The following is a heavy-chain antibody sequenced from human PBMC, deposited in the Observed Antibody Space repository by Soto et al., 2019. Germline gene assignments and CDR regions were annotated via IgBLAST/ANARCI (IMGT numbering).Heavy chain of an antibody. Sequence: QVQLQESGPGLVKPSQTLSLTCTVSGGSISSGGYYWTCIRQHPGKGLEWIGHNYYSGSTYNNPSLKGRVTISLDKSKNQFSLKLSSETAEDTAVYYFARVWSSNWFDPWGQGTLVTVYS. CDR2: NYYSGST. V-gene: IGHV4-31*03. CDR3: ARVWSSNWFDP. D-gene: IGHD1-26*01. J-gene: IGHJ5*02. CDR1: GGSISSGGYY.